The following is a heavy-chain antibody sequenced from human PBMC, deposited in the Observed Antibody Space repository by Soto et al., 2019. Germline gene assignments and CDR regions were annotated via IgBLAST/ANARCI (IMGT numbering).Heavy chain of an antibody. CDR3: ARRRASDYGGNHHPYYFDR. J-gene: IGHJ4*02. CDR2: ISYSGRT. D-gene: IGHD4-17*01. Sequence: WIRQSPRRGLELIGSISYSGRTYDNPSLQSRVTISVDASKNQFSLKLTSVTTADTAVYYCARRRASDYGGNHHPYYFDRWGQGALVTVSS. V-gene: IGHV4-39*01.